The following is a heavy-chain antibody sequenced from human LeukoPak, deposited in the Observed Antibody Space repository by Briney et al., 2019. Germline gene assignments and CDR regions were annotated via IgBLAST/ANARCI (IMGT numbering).Heavy chain of an antibody. D-gene: IGHD1-26*01. V-gene: IGHV3-30-3*01. Sequence: GGSLRLSCAASGFTFSSYAMHWVRQAPGKGLEWVAVISYDGSNKYYADSVKGRFTISRDNSKNTLYLQMNSLRAEDTAVYYCAKDLRHSGSYLDNWFDPWGQGTLVTVSS. CDR3: AKDLRHSGSYLDNWFDP. J-gene: IGHJ5*02. CDR1: GFTFSSYA. CDR2: ISYDGSNK.